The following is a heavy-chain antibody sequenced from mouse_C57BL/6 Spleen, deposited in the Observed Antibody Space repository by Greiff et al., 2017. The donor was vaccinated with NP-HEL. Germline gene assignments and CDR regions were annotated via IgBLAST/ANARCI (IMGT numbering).Heavy chain of an antibody. V-gene: IGHV1-82*01. Sequence: QVHVKQSGPELVKPGASVKISCKASGYAFSSSWMNWVKQRPGKGLEWIGRIYPGDGDTNYNGKFKGKATLTADKSSSTAYMQLSSLTSEDSAVYFCAREDYYGSSYEFDYWGQGTTLTVSS. J-gene: IGHJ2*01. CDR3: AREDYYGSSYEFDY. CDR1: GYAFSSSW. CDR2: IYPGDGDT. D-gene: IGHD1-1*01.